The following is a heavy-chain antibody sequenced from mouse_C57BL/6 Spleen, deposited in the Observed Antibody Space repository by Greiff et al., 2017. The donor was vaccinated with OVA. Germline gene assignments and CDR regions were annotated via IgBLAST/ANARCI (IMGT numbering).Heavy chain of an antibody. CDR3: ARQEDSPAWFAY. CDR1: GFTFSSYR. V-gene: IGHV5-6*01. Sequence: EVQLVESGGDLVKPGGSLKLSCAASGFTFSSYRMSWVRQTPDKRLEWVATISSGGSYTYYPDSVKGRFTISRDNAKNTLYLQMSSLKSEDTAMYYCARQEDSPAWFAYWGQGTLVTVSA. D-gene: IGHD6-1*01. CDR2: ISSGGSYT. J-gene: IGHJ3*01.